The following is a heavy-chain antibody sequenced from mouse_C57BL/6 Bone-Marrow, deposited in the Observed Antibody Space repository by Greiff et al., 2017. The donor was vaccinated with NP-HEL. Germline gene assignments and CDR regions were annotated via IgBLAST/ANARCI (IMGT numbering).Heavy chain of an antibody. V-gene: IGHV1-76*01. Sequence: QVQLQQSGAELVRPGASVKLSCKASGYTFTDYYINWVKQRPGQGLEWIARIYPGSGNTYYNEKFKGKATLTAEKSSSTAYTQLSSLTSEDSAVYFGGKGTAQAPWFAYWGQGTLVTVSA. CDR2: IYPGSGNT. J-gene: IGHJ3*01. D-gene: IGHD3-2*02. CDR1: GYTFTDYY. CDR3: GKGTAQAPWFAY.